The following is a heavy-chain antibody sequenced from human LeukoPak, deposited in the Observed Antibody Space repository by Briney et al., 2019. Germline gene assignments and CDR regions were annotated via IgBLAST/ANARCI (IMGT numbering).Heavy chain of an antibody. Sequence: GGSLRLSCAASGFTFSSYAMSWVRQAPGKGLEWVSGINNSGGSTYYADSVKGRFTISRDNSKNTLYLQMNSLRAEDTAVYYCARDGSYCGGDCWGENAFDIWGQGTMVTVSS. CDR1: GFTFSSYA. CDR2: INNSGGST. V-gene: IGHV3-23*01. CDR3: ARDGSYCGGDCWGENAFDI. D-gene: IGHD2-21*02. J-gene: IGHJ3*02.